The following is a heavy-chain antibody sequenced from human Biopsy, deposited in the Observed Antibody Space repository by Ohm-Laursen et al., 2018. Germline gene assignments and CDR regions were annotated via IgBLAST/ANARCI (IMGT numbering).Heavy chain of an antibody. CDR1: GFTVSSNY. Sequence: SLRLSCSASGFTVSSNYMSWVRQAPGKGLECVSLINGSGGSTYYADPVKGRFTISRDSSKNTLYLQMNSLRAEDTAMYYCARDLYDFCGGCPFDPWGQGTLVTVSP. V-gene: IGHV3-53*01. CDR2: INGSGGST. D-gene: IGHD3-3*01. J-gene: IGHJ5*02. CDR3: ARDLYDFCGGCPFDP.